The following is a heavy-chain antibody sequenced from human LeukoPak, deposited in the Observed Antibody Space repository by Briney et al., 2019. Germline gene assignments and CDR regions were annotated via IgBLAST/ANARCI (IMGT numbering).Heavy chain of an antibody. J-gene: IGHJ5*02. CDR3: ARGPIALYEHWFDP. Sequence: SETLSLTCTVSGGSISSYYWSWIRQPPGKGLEWIGHIYYSGSTNYNPSLKSRVTISVDTSKNQFSLKLSSVAAADTAVYYCARGPIALYEHWFDPWGQGTLVTVSS. CDR1: GGSISSYY. V-gene: IGHV4-59*01. CDR2: IYYSGST. D-gene: IGHD2-2*02.